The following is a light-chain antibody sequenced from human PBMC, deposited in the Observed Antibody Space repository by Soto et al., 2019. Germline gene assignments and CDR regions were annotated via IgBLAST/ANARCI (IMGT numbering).Light chain of an antibody. V-gene: IGKV3-20*01. CDR2: GAS. J-gene: IGKJ5*01. Sequence: VLTQSPATLSLSPWERATLSCRASQSVSSSYLAWYQQKPGQAPRLLIYGASSRATGIPDRFSGSGSGTDFTLTISRLEPEDFAVYYCQQYGSSPLTFGQGTRLEIK. CDR1: QSVSSSY. CDR3: QQYGSSPLT.